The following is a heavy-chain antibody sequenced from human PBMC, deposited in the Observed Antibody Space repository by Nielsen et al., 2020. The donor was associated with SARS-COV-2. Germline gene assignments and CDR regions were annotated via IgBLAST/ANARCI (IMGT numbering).Heavy chain of an antibody. CDR3: ARLETSSGWDWDY. V-gene: IGHV3-30*03. CDR1: GFTFSSYG. CDR2: ISYDGSNK. J-gene: IGHJ4*02. Sequence: GESLKISCAASGFTFSSYGMHWVRQAPGKGLKWVAVISYDGSNKYYADSVKGRFTISRDNSKNTLYLQMNSLRAEDTAVYYCARLETSSGWDWDYWGQGTLVTVSS. D-gene: IGHD6-19*01.